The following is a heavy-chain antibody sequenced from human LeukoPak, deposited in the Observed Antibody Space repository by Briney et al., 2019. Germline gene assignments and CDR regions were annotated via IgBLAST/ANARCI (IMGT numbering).Heavy chain of an antibody. CDR1: GGSISSYY. CDR2: IYYSGST. D-gene: IGHD6-13*01. Sequence: PSETLSLTCTVSGGSISSYYWSWIRQPPGKGLEWIGYIYYSGSTNYNPSLKSRVTISVDTSKNQFSLKLSSVTAADTAVYYCAREAGYSSSWYWVDYWGQGTLVTVSS. CDR3: AREAGYSSSWYWVDY. J-gene: IGHJ4*02. V-gene: IGHV4-59*01.